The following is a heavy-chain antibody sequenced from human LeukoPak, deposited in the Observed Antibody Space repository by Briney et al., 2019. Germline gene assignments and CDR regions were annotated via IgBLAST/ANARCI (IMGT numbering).Heavy chain of an antibody. Sequence: GGALRLSCAASGFTFSSYSMNWVRQAPGKGLEWVSSISSSSSYIYYADSVKGRFTISRDNAKNSLYLQMNSLRAEDTAVYYCARDQGYCSSTSCYYYYYYMDVWGKGTTVTVSS. CDR3: ARDQGYCSSTSCYYYYYYMDV. CDR2: ISSSSSYI. D-gene: IGHD2-2*01. J-gene: IGHJ6*03. V-gene: IGHV3-21*01. CDR1: GFTFSSYS.